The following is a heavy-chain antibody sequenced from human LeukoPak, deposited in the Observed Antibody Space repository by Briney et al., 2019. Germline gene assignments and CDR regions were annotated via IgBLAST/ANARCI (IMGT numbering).Heavy chain of an antibody. CDR2: ISGISSYI. D-gene: IGHD3-16*02. Sequence: GGSLILSCAASGFTFSSYSLNWVRQAPGKGLEWGSSISGISSYIYYADSVKGRFTISRHNAKNSLYLQINSLRAEDTAVYYCARVPAGVIGMKDAFDIWGKGTMVTVSS. V-gene: IGHV3-21*01. CDR1: GFTFSSYS. J-gene: IGHJ3*02. CDR3: ARVPAGVIGMKDAFDI.